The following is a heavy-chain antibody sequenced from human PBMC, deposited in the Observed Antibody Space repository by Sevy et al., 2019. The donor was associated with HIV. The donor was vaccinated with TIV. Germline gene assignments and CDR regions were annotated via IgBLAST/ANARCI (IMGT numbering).Heavy chain of an antibody. CDR1: GYSFTSHW. CDR2: IYPEDSET. J-gene: IGHJ4*02. D-gene: IGHD3-22*01. V-gene: IGHV5-51*01. Sequence: GESLKISCQGSGYSFTSHWIGWVRHMPGKGLEWMGIIYPEDSETRYSPPFQGQVTFSADKTICTAYLQWSSLKASDTAMYYSATYHSGYFDSSGYYIYWGQGALVTVSS. CDR3: ATYHSGYFDSSGYYIY.